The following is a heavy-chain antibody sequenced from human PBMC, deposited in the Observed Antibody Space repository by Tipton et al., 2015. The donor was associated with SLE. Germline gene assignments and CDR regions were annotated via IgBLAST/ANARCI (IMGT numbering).Heavy chain of an antibody. CDR3: ARSAPDSSAYPTFFDY. D-gene: IGHD3-22*01. V-gene: IGHV4-34*01. Sequence: TLSLTCAVYGGSLSGYYWSWIRQPPGKGLEWIGEISPSVSTNYNPSLKSRVTISVDTSKNQYSLKLSSVIAADTAVYYCARSAPDSSAYPTFFDYWGQGTPVTVSS. CDR1: GGSLSGYY. CDR2: ISPSVST. J-gene: IGHJ4*02.